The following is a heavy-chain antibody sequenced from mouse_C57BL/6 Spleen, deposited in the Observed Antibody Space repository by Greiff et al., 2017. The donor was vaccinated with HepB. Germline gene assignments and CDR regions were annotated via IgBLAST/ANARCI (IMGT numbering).Heavy chain of an antibody. CDR3: ARDTTVVEFDY. CDR2: INPSSGYT. V-gene: IGHV1-7*01. Sequence: QVQLQQSGAELAKPGASVKLSCKASGYTFTSYWMHWVKQRPGQGLEWIGYINPSSGYTKYNQKFKVKATLTADKSSSTAYMQLSSLTYEDSAVYYCARDTTVVEFDYWGQGTTLTVSS. J-gene: IGHJ2*01. D-gene: IGHD1-1*01. CDR1: GYTFTSYW.